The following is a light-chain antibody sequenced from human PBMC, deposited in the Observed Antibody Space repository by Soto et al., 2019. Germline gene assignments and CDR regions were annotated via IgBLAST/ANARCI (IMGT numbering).Light chain of an antibody. CDR3: PQYHNWPPA. V-gene: IGKV3-15*01. J-gene: IGKJ1*01. Sequence: EIVMTQSPATLSVSPGARATLSCRASPSVSTNLAWHQQNPGQAPRILIYSASTRATGTPARFSGSRSGTEFTLTISSLQSEEFAVYYWPQYHNWPPAFGQGTQVEIK. CDR2: SAS. CDR1: PSVSTN.